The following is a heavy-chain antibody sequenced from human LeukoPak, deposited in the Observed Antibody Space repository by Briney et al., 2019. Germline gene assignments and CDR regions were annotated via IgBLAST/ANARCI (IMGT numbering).Heavy chain of an antibody. V-gene: IGHV3-30*04. Sequence: GGSLRLSCAAAGFTFSSYAMHWVRQAPGKGLEWVAVISYDGSNKYYADSVKGRCTISRDNSKNTLYLQMNSLRAEDTAVYYCAKALRVMVRGPTIDYWGQGTLVTVSS. CDR3: AKALRVMVRGPTIDY. CDR1: GFTFSSYA. D-gene: IGHD3-10*01. CDR2: ISYDGSNK. J-gene: IGHJ4*02.